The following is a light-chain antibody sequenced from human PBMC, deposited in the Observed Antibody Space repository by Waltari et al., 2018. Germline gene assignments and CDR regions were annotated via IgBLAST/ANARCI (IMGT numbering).Light chain of an antibody. Sequence: EIVLTHSQATLSLSPGERATLSCRASQSVSSYLAWSQQKPGQPPRLLIYDASNRATGIPARFSGSGSGTDFTLTISSLEPEDFAVYYCQQRSNWPPLTFGGGTKVEIK. CDR2: DAS. CDR3: QQRSNWPPLT. V-gene: IGKV3-11*01. J-gene: IGKJ4*01. CDR1: QSVSSY.